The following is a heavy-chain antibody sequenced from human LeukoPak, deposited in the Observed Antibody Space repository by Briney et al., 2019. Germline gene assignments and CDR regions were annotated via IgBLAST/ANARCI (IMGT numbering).Heavy chain of an antibody. V-gene: IGHV4-34*01. D-gene: IGHD3-22*01. CDR1: GGSFSGYY. CDR2: INHSGST. CDR3: ARRGFRRYYDSSGYYSFDY. J-gene: IGHJ4*02. Sequence: SETLSLTCAVYGGSFSGYYWSWIRQPPGKGLEWIGEINHSGSTNYNPSLKSRVTISVDTSKNQFSLKLSSVTAADTALYYCARRGFRRYYDSSGYYSFDYWGQETVVTVAS.